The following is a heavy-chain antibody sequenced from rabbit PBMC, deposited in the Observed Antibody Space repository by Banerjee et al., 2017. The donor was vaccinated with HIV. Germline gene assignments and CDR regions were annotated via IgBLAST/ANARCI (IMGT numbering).Heavy chain of an antibody. J-gene: IGHJ4*01. CDR1: GFSFSSGYD. CDR2: IYTGDGNS. Sequence: QSLEESGGGLVQPEGSLTLTCKASGFSFSSGYDMCWVRQAPGKGLEWIGCIYTGDGNSYHANWAKGRFTISKTSSTTGTLQMTSLTAADTATYFCARGDAGSRYAFNLWGQGTLVTVS. CDR3: ARGDAGSRYAFNL. D-gene: IGHD4-2*01. V-gene: IGHV1S40*01.